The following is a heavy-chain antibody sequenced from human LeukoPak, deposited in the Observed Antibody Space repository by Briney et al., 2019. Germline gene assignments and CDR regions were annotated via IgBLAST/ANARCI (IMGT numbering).Heavy chain of an antibody. CDR1: GYRFSNYW. J-gene: IGHJ5*02. V-gene: IGHV5-51*01. Sequence: AESLKISCKGSGYRFSNYWIGWVRQMPGKGLEWMGIIYPGDSDTRYSPSFQGQVTISADKSISTAYLQWSSLKASGAGMYYCARRSPPDYGDYADWFDPWGQGTLVTVSS. D-gene: IGHD4-17*01. CDR2: IYPGDSDT. CDR3: ARRSPPDYGDYADWFDP.